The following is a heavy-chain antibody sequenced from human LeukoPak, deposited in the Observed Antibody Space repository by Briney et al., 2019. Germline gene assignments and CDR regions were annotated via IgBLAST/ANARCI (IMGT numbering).Heavy chain of an antibody. Sequence: SETLSLTCAVYGGSFSGYYWSWIRQPPGKGLEWIGEINHSGSTNYNPSLKSRVTISVDTSKNQFSLKLSSVTAADTAVYYCARVNTAIVVDYWGQGTLVTVPS. J-gene: IGHJ4*02. CDR2: INHSGST. V-gene: IGHV4-34*01. D-gene: IGHD5-18*01. CDR1: GGSFSGYY. CDR3: ARVNTAIVVDY.